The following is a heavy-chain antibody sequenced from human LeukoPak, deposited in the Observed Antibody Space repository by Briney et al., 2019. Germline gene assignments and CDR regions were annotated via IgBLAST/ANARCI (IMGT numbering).Heavy chain of an antibody. J-gene: IGHJ4*02. D-gene: IGHD3-10*01. CDR1: GFTFNNSG. Sequence: GGSLRLPCAASGFTFNNSGMSWVRQAPQKGLEWVSAISGGGSSTYYADSAKGRFTISRDNSKNTLYLQMNSLRAEDTAVYYCGWDGSGSYTVDYWGQGTLVTVSS. CDR2: ISGGGSST. CDR3: GWDGSGSYTVDY. V-gene: IGHV3-23*01.